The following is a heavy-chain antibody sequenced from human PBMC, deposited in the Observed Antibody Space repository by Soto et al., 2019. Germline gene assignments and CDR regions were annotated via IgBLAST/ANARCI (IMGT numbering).Heavy chain of an antibody. D-gene: IGHD3-10*01. CDR3: ARETFYYGSGSYAYYYYMDV. J-gene: IGHJ6*03. CDR2: IYYSGST. V-gene: IGHV4-31*03. CDR1: GGSISSGGYY. Sequence: SETLSLTCTVSGGSISSGGYYWSWIRQHPGKGLEWIGYIYYSGSTYYNPSLKSRVTISVDTSKNQFSLKLSSVTAADTAVYYFARETFYYGSGSYAYYYYMDVWGKGTTVTVSS.